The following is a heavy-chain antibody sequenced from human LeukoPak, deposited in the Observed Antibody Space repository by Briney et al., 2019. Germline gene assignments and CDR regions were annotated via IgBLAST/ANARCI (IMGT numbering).Heavy chain of an antibody. CDR3: ARDSDGYNSWYFDY. V-gene: IGHV3-7*01. D-gene: IGHD5-24*01. J-gene: IGHJ4*02. CDR2: IKQDGSEK. CDR1: GFTFSSYW. Sequence: PGGSLRLSCAASGFTFSSYWMSWVRQAPGKGLEWVANIKQDGSEKYYVDSVKGRFTISRDNAKNSLYLQMNSLRAEDTAVYYCARDSDGYNSWYFDYWGRGTLVTVSS.